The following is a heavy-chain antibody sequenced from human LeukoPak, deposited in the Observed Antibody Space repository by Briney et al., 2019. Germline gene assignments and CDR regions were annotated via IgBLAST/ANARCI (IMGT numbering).Heavy chain of an antibody. Sequence: GGSLRLSRAASGFTFSSYSMNWVRQAPGKGLEWVSGISGSGGSTYYADSVKGRFTISRDNSKNTLYVQMNSLRAEDTAVYYCAKGATLSTRMYYFDYWGQGTLVTVSS. CDR3: AKGATLSTRMYYFDY. V-gene: IGHV3-23*01. CDR2: ISGSGGST. CDR1: GFTFSSYS. D-gene: IGHD2-15*01. J-gene: IGHJ4*02.